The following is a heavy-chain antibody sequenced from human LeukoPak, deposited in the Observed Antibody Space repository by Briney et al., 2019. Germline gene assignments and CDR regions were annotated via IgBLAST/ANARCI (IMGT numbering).Heavy chain of an antibody. CDR2: INHSGST. J-gene: IGHJ4*02. CDR1: GGSISSSSYY. D-gene: IGHD5-18*01. CDR3: ARGPPIDTAMVITPFDY. Sequence: PSETLSLTCTVSGGSISSSSYYWGWLRQPPGKGLEWIGEINHSGSTNYNPSLKSRVTISVDTSKNQFSLKLSSVTAADTAVYYCARGPPIDTAMVITPFDYWGQGTLVTVSS. V-gene: IGHV4-39*07.